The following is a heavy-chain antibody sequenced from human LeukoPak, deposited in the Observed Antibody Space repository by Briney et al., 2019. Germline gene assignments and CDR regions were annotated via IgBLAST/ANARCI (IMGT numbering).Heavy chain of an antibody. J-gene: IGHJ6*02. Sequence: KPSETLSLTCTVSGGSISSYYWSWIRQPPGKGLEWIGYIYYRGSTNYNPSLKSRVTISVDTSKNQFSLKLSSVTAADTAVYYCAGGGYDYDGKYYYYYGMDVWGQGTTVTVSS. CDR3: AGGGYDYDGKYYYYYGMDV. CDR2: IYYRGST. CDR1: GGSISSYY. V-gene: IGHV4-59*01. D-gene: IGHD3-22*01.